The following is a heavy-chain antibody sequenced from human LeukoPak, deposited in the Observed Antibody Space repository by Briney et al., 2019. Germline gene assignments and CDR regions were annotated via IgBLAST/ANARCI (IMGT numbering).Heavy chain of an antibody. Sequence: GGSLRLSCAASGFTISSYGMHWVRQTPGKGLEWVAVIWYDGSNKYYADSVKGRFTISRDNSKNTLYLQMNSLRAEDTAVYYCARDLRSYYYDSSGYQFGGQGTLVTVSS. J-gene: IGHJ4*02. CDR3: ARDLRSYYYDSSGYQF. V-gene: IGHV3-33*01. CDR1: GFTISSYG. D-gene: IGHD3-22*01. CDR2: IWYDGSNK.